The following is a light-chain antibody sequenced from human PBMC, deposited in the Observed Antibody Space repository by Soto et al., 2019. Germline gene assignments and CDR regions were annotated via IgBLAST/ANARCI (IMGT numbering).Light chain of an antibody. V-gene: IGLV2-11*01. CDR3: CSYAGSYSWV. CDR1: SSDVGGYNY. CDR2: DVS. Sequence: QSALTQPRSVSGSPGQSVTISCTGTSSDVGGYNYVSWYQQHPGKAPKLMIYDVSKRPSRVPDRFSGSKSGNTASLTISGLQAGDGADSYCCSYAGSYSWVFGGGTKLTVL. J-gene: IGLJ3*02.